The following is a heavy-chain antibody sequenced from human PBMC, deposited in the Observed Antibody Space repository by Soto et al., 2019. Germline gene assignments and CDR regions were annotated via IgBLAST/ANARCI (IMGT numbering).Heavy chain of an antibody. Sequence: QVQLVQSGGEVKKPGASVKVSCKASGYTFSNYAISWVRQAPGQGLEWMGWITAHNGNTNYAQKFQARVTMTTDTSTSTASMELRSLTSDDTAVYYCARDAPYDDFWSGVMELYYYGMDVWGQGTTVTVSS. D-gene: IGHD3-3*01. CDR2: ITAHNGNT. CDR1: GYTFSNYA. CDR3: ARDAPYDDFWSGVMELYYYGMDV. J-gene: IGHJ6*02. V-gene: IGHV1-18*01.